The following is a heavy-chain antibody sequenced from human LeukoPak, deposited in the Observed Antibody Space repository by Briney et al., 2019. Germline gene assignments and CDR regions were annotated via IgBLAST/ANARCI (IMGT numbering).Heavy chain of an antibody. CDR1: GFIVSSNY. V-gene: IGHV3-53*01. Sequence: GGSLRLSCAASGFIVSSNYMSWVRQAPGMGLEWVSVISSGGNTYYADSVKGRFTISRDISKNTLYLQMNGLRAEDTAVYYCAREVRGYYFDYWGQGTLVTVSS. CDR2: ISSGGNT. D-gene: IGHD3-22*01. CDR3: AREVRGYYFDY. J-gene: IGHJ4*02.